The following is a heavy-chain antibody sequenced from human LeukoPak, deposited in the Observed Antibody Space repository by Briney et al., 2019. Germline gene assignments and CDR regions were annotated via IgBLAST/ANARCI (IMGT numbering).Heavy chain of an antibody. D-gene: IGHD2-2*01. J-gene: IGHJ4*02. V-gene: IGHV1-46*01. CDR3: ARDIVVVPAAVLYYFDY. CDR2: INPSGGST. Sequence: ASVKVSCKASGYTFTSYYMHWVRQAPGQGLEWMGIINPSGGSTSYAQKFQGRVTMTRDTSTSTVYMELSSLRSEDTAEYYCARDIVVVPAAVLYYFDYWGQGTLVTVSS. CDR1: GYTFTSYY.